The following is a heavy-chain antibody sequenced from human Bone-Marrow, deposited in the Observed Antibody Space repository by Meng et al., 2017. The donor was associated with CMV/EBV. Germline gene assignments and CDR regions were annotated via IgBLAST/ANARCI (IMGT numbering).Heavy chain of an antibody. D-gene: IGHD6-6*01. Sequence: GESLKISCAASGFTVSSNYMSWVRQAPGKGLEWVSVIYSGGSTYYADSVKGRFTISRDNSKNTLYLQMNSLRAEDTAVYYCAKDIRAAARLRAHIGNYGMDVWGQGTTVTVSS. J-gene: IGHJ6*02. V-gene: IGHV3-53*01. CDR3: AKDIRAAARLRAHIGNYGMDV. CDR1: GFTVSSNY. CDR2: IYSGGST.